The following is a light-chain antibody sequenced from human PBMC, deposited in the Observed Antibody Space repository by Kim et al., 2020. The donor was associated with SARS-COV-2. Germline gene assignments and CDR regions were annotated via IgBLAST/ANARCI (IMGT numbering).Light chain of an antibody. V-gene: IGKV3-20*01. CDR3: QQNGSSPLYT. J-gene: IGKJ2*01. Sequence: ENVLTQSPGTLSLSPGESATLSCRASQSVSRSYLAWYQQKPGQSPRLLIFGTFRRATGIPDRFSGSGSGTDCTITIIRLEPADSAVYYCQQNGSSPLYTFGQGAKLEI. CDR1: QSVSRSY. CDR2: GTF.